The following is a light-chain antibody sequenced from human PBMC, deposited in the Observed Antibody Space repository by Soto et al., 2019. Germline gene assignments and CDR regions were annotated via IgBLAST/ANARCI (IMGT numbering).Light chain of an antibody. V-gene: IGKV1-5*03. CDR3: QHYNSYSEA. Sequence: DMHMTQSPSTLSSAVGERVTITFRASQTISSWLAWYQQKPGKAPKLLIYKASTLQSGVPSRFSGSGSGTEFTLTISSLQPDDFATYYCQHYNSYSEAFGQGTKVDIK. CDR2: KAS. J-gene: IGKJ1*01. CDR1: QTISSW.